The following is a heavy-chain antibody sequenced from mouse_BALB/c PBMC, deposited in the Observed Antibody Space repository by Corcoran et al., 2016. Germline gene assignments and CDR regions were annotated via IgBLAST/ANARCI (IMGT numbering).Heavy chain of an antibody. J-gene: IGHJ1*01. D-gene: IGHD4-1*01. CDR1: GFNIKDTY. CDR3: ASWDWYFDV. Sequence: EVQLQQSGAVLVKPGASVKLSCTASGFNIKDTYMHWVKQRPEQGLEWIGRIDPANGNTKYDPKFQGKATITADTSSNTAYLQLSSLTSEDTAVYYCASWDWYFDVWGAGTTVTVSS. V-gene: IGHV14-3*02. CDR2: IDPANGNT.